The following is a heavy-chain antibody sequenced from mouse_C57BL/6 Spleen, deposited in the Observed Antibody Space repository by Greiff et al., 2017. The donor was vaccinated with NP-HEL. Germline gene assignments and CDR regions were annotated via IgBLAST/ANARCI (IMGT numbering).Heavy chain of an antibody. Sequence: VQLQQSGAELVKPGASVKISCKASGYAFSSYWMNWVKQRPGKGLEWIGQIYPGDGDTNYNGKFKGKATLTADKSSSTAYMQLSSLTSEDSAVYFCASPYYYGSSYDYAMDYWGQGTSVTVSS. CDR2: IYPGDGDT. CDR1: GYAFSSYW. D-gene: IGHD1-1*01. J-gene: IGHJ4*01. V-gene: IGHV1-80*01. CDR3: ASPYYYGSSYDYAMDY.